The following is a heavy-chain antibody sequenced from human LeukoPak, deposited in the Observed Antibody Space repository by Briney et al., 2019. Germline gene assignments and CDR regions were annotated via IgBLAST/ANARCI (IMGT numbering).Heavy chain of an antibody. D-gene: IGHD6-13*01. Sequence: WGSLRLSCAASGFTFSSYWMNWARQAPGKGLEWVASINHNGNVNYYVDSVKGRFTISRGNAKNSLYLQMNSLRAEDTAVYYCARAIAAADCYWGQGTLVTVSS. CDR2: INHNGNVN. V-gene: IGHV3-7*03. CDR3: ARAIAAADCY. CDR1: GFTFSSYW. J-gene: IGHJ4*02.